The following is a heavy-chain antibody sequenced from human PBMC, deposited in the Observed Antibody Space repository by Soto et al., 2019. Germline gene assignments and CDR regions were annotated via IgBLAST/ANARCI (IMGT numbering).Heavy chain of an antibody. V-gene: IGHV2-5*02. D-gene: IGHD3-22*01. J-gene: IGHJ5*02. CDR3: AHSLIGYYYDSSGSNWFDP. CDR2: IYRDDDK. CDR1: GFSLSTSGVG. Sequence: QITLKESGPTLVKPTQTLTLTCTFSGFSLSTSGVGVGWIRQPPGKALEWLAPIYRDDDKRYSPSLKSRLSITNDTSKNQVVLTMTNMDPVDTATYYCAHSLIGYYYDSSGSNWFDPWGQGTLVTVSS.